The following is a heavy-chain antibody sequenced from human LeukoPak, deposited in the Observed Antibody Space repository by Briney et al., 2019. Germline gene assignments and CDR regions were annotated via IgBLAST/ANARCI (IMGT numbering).Heavy chain of an antibody. CDR3: ARHYPSWDSSGYYLPYYFDY. CDR2: IYYSGST. Sequence: SETLSLTCTVSGGSISSSSYYWGWIRQPPGKGLEWIGSIYYSGSTYYNPFLKSRVTISVDTSKNQFSLKLSSVTAADTAVYYCARHYPSWDSSGYYLPYYFDYWGQGTLVTVSS. V-gene: IGHV4-39*01. CDR1: GGSISSSSYY. D-gene: IGHD3-22*01. J-gene: IGHJ4*02.